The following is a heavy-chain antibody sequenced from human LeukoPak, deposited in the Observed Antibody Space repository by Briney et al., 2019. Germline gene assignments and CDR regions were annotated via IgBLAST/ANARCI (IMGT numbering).Heavy chain of an antibody. CDR2: IRGSGSYI. Sequence: GGSLRLSCAASGFTFSSYSMNWVRQAPGKGLEWVSSIRGSGSYIYYADSVKGRFTISRDNAKNSLYLQMNSLRVEDTAVYYCARGYSSWHDYWGQGTLVTVSS. V-gene: IGHV3-21*01. CDR3: ARGYSSWHDY. D-gene: IGHD6-13*01. J-gene: IGHJ4*02. CDR1: GFTFSSYS.